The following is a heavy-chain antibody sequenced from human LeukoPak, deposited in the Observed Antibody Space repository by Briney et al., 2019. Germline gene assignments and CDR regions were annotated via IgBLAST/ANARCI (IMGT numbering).Heavy chain of an antibody. J-gene: IGHJ4*02. Sequence: GGSLRLSCAASGFAFSSYGMHWVRQAPGKGLEWVAYIHYDSSTEDYADSVKGRFTISRDNSKNTLYLQMNSLRAEDTAVYYCAKEGSRYWGQGTLVTVSS. CDR1: GFAFSSYG. CDR3: AKEGSRY. V-gene: IGHV3-30*02. CDR2: IHYDSSTE. D-gene: IGHD3-10*01.